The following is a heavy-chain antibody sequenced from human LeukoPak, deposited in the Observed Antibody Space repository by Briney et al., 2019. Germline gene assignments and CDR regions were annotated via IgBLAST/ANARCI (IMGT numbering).Heavy chain of an antibody. CDR2: IYYSGST. CDR3: ARGYYGDYYYYYYMDV. D-gene: IGHD4-17*01. CDR1: GDSISTSSSY. J-gene: IGHJ6*03. V-gene: IGHV4-61*05. Sequence: SETLSLTCSVSGDSISTSSSYWGWIRQPPGKGLEWIGYIYYSGSTNYNPSLKSRVTISVDTSKNQFSLKLSSVTAADTAVYYCARGYYGDYYYYYYMDVWGKGTTVTISS.